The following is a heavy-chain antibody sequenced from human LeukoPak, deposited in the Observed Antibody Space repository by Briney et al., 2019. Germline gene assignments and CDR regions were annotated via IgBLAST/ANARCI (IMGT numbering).Heavy chain of an antibody. V-gene: IGHV3-30*04. Sequence: GGSLRLSCAASGFTFSSYPMHWVRQAPGKGLEGVALISYDGSNKYYADSVKGRFTISRDNSKNTVLLQMNSLRAEDTAVYYCARDGDMRSTTIFGVVLGWGQGTLVTVSS. CDR2: ISYDGSNK. D-gene: IGHD3-3*01. CDR1: GFTFSSYP. J-gene: IGHJ4*02. CDR3: ARDGDMRSTTIFGVVLG.